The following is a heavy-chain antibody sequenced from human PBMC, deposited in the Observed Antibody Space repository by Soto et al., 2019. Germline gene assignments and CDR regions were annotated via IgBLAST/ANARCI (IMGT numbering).Heavy chain of an antibody. D-gene: IGHD4-17*01. CDR2: INPNSGGT. CDR1: GYTFTGYY. CDR3: ASGYGDYTRQFDY. J-gene: IGHJ4*02. Sequence: ASVKVSCKASGYTFTGYYMHWVRQAPGQGLEWMGWINPNSGGTNYAQKIQGRVTMTRDTSISTAYMELSRLRSDDTAVYYCASGYGDYTRQFDYWGQGTLVTVSS. V-gene: IGHV1-2*02.